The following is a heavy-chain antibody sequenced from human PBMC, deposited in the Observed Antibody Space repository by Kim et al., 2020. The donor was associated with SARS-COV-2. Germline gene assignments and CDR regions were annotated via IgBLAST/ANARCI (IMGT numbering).Heavy chain of an antibody. CDR1: GGSISSSSYY. V-gene: IGHV4-39*01. Sequence: SETLSLTCTVSGGSISSSSYYWGWIRQPPGKGLEWIGSIYYSGSTYYNPSLKSRVTISVDTSKNQFSLKLSSVTAADTAVYYCARHDYSNYYYYYYMDVWGKGTTVTVSS. CDR3: ARHDYSNYYYYYYMDV. D-gene: IGHD4-4*01. J-gene: IGHJ6*03. CDR2: IYYSGST.